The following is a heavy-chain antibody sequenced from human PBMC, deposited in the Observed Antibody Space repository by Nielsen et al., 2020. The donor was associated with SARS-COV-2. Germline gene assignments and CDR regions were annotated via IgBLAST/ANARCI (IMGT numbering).Heavy chain of an antibody. J-gene: IGHJ3*02. CDR3: ARSQVVGSSGCVDCAFDI. V-gene: IGHV1-18*01. CDR2: ISAYNGNT. Sequence: ASVKVSCKAPGYTFTSYGISWVRQAPGQGLEWMGWISAYNGNTNYAQKLQGRVTMTTDTSTSTAYMELRSLRSDDTAVYYCARSQVVGSSGCVDCAFDIWGQGTMVTVSS. CDR1: GYTFTSYG. D-gene: IGHD6-19*01.